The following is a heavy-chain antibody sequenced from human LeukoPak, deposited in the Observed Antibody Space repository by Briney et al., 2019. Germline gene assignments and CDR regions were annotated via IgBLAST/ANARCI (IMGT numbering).Heavy chain of an antibody. Sequence: GGSLRLSCTVAGFTVSSNSMSWVRQAPGKGLEWVSFIYSDNTHYSDSVKGRFTMSRDNSKSTLYLQMNSLRAEDTAVYYCARRAGAYSHPYDYWGQGTLVTVSS. CDR1: GFTVSSNS. J-gene: IGHJ4*02. CDR3: ARRAGAYSHPYDY. V-gene: IGHV3-53*01. D-gene: IGHD4/OR15-4a*01. CDR2: IYSDNT.